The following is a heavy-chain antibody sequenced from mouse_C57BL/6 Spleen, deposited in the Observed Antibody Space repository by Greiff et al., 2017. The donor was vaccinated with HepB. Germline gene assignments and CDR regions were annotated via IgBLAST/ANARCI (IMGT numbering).Heavy chain of an antibody. V-gene: IGHV1-54*01. J-gene: IGHJ3*01. CDR2: INPGSGGT. CDR3: ARYDYEWFAY. Sequence: QVQLQQSGAELVRPGPSVKVSCKASGYAFTNYLIEWVKQRPGQGLEWIGVINPGSGGTNYNEKFKGKATLTADKSSSTAYMQLSSLTSEDSAVYFCARYDYEWFAYWGQGTLVTVSA. D-gene: IGHD2-4*01. CDR1: GYAFTNYL.